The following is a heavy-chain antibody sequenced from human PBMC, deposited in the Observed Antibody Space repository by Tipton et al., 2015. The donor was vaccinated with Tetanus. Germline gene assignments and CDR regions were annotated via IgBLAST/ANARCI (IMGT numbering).Heavy chain of an antibody. CDR1: GYTFTGYY. V-gene: IGHV1-2*06. J-gene: IGHJ4*02. D-gene: IGHD3-22*01. Sequence: QVQLVQSGAEVKKPGASVKVSCKASGYTFTGYYMHWVRQAPGQGLEWMGRVNPDSGGTNYAQNFQGRVTMTRDTSISTAYMELSRLRSDDTAVYYCARSYYDSSGYLGYWGQGTQVTVSS. CDR3: ARSYYDSSGYLGY. CDR2: VNPDSGGT.